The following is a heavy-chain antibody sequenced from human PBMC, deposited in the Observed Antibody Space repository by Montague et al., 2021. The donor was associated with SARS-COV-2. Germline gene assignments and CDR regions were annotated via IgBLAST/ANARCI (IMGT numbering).Heavy chain of an antibody. CDR2: INHMGST. J-gene: IGHJ4*02. D-gene: IGHD3-10*01. V-gene: IGHV4-34*01. CDR1: GGSFSGYY. Sequence: SETLSLTCAVYGGSFSGYYWSWIRQPPGKGLEWIGEINHMGSTNYNPSLKSRVTISVDTSKNQFSLKLISVTAADTAVYYCARVSSGYYWGQGTLVTVSS. CDR3: ARVSSGYY.